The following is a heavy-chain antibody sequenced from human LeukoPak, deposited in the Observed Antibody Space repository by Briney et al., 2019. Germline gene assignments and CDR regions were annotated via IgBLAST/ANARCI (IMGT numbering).Heavy chain of an antibody. CDR1: GGTFSSYA. V-gene: IGHV1-69*13. CDR2: IIPIFGTA. Sequence: ASVKVSCKASGGTFSSYAISWVRQAPGQGLEWMGGIIPIFGTANYAQKFQGRVTITADETTSTAYMELSSLRSEDTDVYYCERPRSGGSLDYWGQGTLVTVSS. J-gene: IGHJ4*02. CDR3: ERPRSGGSLDY. D-gene: IGHD2-15*01.